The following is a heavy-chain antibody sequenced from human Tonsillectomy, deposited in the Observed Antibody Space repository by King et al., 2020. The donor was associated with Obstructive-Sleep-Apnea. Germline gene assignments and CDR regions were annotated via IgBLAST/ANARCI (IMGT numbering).Heavy chain of an antibody. J-gene: IGHJ4*02. D-gene: IGHD6-19*01. CDR3: AGAGVAGTIDY. V-gene: IGHV4-61*01. CDR2: IYYSGST. Sequence: VQLQESGPGLVKPSETLSLTCTVSGGSVSSGSYYWSWIRQPPGKGLEWIGYIYYSGSTNYNPSLKSRVTISVDTSTNQFSLKLSSVTAADTAVYYCAGAGVAGTIDYWGQGTLVTVSS. CDR1: GGSVSSGSYY.